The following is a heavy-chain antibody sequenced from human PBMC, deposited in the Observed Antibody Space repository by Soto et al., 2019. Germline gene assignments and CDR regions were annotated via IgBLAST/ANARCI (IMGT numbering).Heavy chain of an antibody. CDR3: ARGPSGWSGHWKDFLEV. V-gene: IGHV4-34*01. D-gene: IGHD3-3*01. CDR1: GGSFSGYY. J-gene: IGHJ6*04. Sequence: NPSETLSLTCAVSGGSFSGYYWSWIRQPPGKGLEWIGEINHSGSTTYNPSLESRVTVSVDTSKNQFSLKLNSVTAADTAVYYCARGPSGWSGHWKDFLEVWGKGTTVTVSS. CDR2: INHSGST.